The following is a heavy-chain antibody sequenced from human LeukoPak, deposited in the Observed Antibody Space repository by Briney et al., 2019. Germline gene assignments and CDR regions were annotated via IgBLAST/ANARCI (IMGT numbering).Heavy chain of an antibody. V-gene: IGHV4-30-2*01. CDR3: ARDGVEREMATSNDAFDI. D-gene: IGHD5-24*01. J-gene: IGHJ3*02. Sequence: SETLSLTCAVSGGSISSGGYSWSWIRQPPGKGLEWIGYIYHSGSTYYNPSLKSRVTISVDTSKNQFSLKLSSVTAADTAVYYCARDGVEREMATSNDAFDIWGQGTMVTVSS. CDR2: IYHSGST. CDR1: GGSISSGGYS.